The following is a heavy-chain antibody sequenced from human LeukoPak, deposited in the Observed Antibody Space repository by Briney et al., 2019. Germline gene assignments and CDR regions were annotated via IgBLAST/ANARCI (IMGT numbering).Heavy chain of an antibody. J-gene: IGHJ3*02. CDR1: GFTFSSYS. V-gene: IGHV3-21*01. CDR3: ARDPPSDDAFDI. Sequence: GGSLRLSCAASGFTFSSYSMNWVRQAPGRGLEWVSSISSSSSYIYYADSVKGRFTISRDNAKNSLYLQMNSLRAEDTAVYYCARDPPSDDAFDIWGQGTMVTVSS. CDR2: ISSSSSYI.